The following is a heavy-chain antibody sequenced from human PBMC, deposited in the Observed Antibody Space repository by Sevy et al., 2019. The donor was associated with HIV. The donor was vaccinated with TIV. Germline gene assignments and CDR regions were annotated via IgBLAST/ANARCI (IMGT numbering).Heavy chain of an antibody. J-gene: IGHJ4*02. D-gene: IGHD3-10*01. V-gene: IGHV1-69*13. CDR1: GGIFRSNA. CDR3: ARDIYYYISGSFDY. CDR2: IIAVFGTT. Sequence: ASVKVSCKTSGGIFRSNAISWVRQAPGQGLEWMGGIIAVFGTTNYAQKFQGRVTVTADESRGTAYMELSSLRSEDTAVYYCARDIYYYISGSFDYWGQGTPVTVSS.